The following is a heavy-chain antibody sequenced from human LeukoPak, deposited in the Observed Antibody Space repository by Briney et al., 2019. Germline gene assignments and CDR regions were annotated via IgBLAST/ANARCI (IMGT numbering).Heavy chain of an antibody. J-gene: IGHJ3*02. CDR1: GGSISSSGHY. Sequence: SQTLSLTCTVSGGSISSSGHYWSWIRQPPGKGLEWIGYIYYSGSTYYNPSLKSRVTISVDTSKNQFSLKLSSVTAADTAVYYCARVRPYCGGDCPVGAFDIWGQGTMVTVSS. V-gene: IGHV4-30-4*08. D-gene: IGHD2-21*02. CDR2: IYYSGST. CDR3: ARVRPYCGGDCPVGAFDI.